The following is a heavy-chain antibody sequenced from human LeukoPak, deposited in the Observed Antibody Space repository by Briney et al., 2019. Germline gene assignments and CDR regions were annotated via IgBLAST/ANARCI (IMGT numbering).Heavy chain of an antibody. CDR1: GYTFTGYY. V-gene: IGHV1-2*02. CDR2: INPNSGGT. CDR3: ARGRGDILTGYYRDYYYYMDV. Sequence: ASVKVSCKASGYTFTGYYMHWVRQAPGQGLEWMGWINPNSGGTNYAQKFQGRVTMTRDTSISTAYMELSSLRSEDTAVYYCARGRGDILTGYYRDYYYYMDVWGKGTTVTVSS. D-gene: IGHD3-9*01. J-gene: IGHJ6*03.